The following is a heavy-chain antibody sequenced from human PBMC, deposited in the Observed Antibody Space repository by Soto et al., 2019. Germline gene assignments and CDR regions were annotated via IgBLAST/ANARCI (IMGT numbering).Heavy chain of an antibody. CDR1: GFTFSDYS. Sequence: EVQVVESGGGLVKPGGSLRLSCAASGFTFSDYSMNWVRQAPGKGLEWVSSVSSGGSYIYYADSVKGRFTCSRDNAKNSLFLQMHSLRAEDTAVYYCARDAGVGGLFDNWGQGILVTVSS. CDR2: VSSGGSYI. J-gene: IGHJ4*02. D-gene: IGHD2-15*01. CDR3: ARDAGVGGLFDN. V-gene: IGHV3-21*01.